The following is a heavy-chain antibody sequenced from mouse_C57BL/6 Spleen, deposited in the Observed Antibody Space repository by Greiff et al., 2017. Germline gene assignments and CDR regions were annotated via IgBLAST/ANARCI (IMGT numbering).Heavy chain of an antibody. V-gene: IGHV1-81*01. CDR1: GYTFTSYG. Sequence: LQESGAELARPGASVKLSCKASGYTFTSYGISWVKQRTGQGLEWIGEIYPRSGNTYYNEKFKGKATLTADKSSSTAYMELRSLTSEDSAVYFCASPFITTVVADYAMDYWGQGTSVTVSS. CDR3: ASPFITTVVADYAMDY. D-gene: IGHD1-1*01. J-gene: IGHJ4*01. CDR2: IYPRSGNT.